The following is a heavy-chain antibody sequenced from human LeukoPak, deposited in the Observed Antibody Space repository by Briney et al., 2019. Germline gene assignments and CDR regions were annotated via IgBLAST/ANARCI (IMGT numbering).Heavy chain of an antibody. Sequence: GGSLRLPCAASGFTFSSYWMHWVRQAPGKGLVWVSRINSDGSSTSYADSVKGRFTISRDNAKNTLYLQMNSLRAEDTAVYYCARESYGGNYYGMDVWGQGTTVTVSS. CDR2: INSDGSST. CDR3: ARESYGGNYYGMDV. D-gene: IGHD4-23*01. CDR1: GFTFSSYW. V-gene: IGHV3-74*01. J-gene: IGHJ6*02.